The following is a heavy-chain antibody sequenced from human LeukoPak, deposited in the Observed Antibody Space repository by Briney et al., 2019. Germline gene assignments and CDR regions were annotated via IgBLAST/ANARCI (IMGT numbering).Heavy chain of an antibody. D-gene: IGHD6-13*01. Sequence: SVKVSCKAPGGTFSSYAISWVRQAPGQGLEWMGGIIPIFGTANYAQKFQGRVTITTDESTSTAYMELSSLRSEDTAVYYCARWSYSSPTYYYYYYMDVWGKGTTVTVSS. CDR2: IIPIFGTA. J-gene: IGHJ6*03. V-gene: IGHV1-69*05. CDR1: GGTFSSYA. CDR3: ARWSYSSPTYYYYYYMDV.